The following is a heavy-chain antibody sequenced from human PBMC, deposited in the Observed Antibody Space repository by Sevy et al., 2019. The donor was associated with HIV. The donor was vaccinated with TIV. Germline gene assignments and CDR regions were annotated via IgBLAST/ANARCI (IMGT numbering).Heavy chain of an antibody. CDR2: ISGSGGST. V-gene: IGHV3-23*01. CDR3: EKDKFKIAAAGTNFDY. CDR1: GFTFSSYA. J-gene: IGHJ4*02. Sequence: GGSLRLSCAASGFTFSSYAMSWVRQAPGKGLEWVSAISGSGGSTYYADSVKGRFTISRDNSKNTLYLQMNSLRAQDTAVYYCEKDKFKIAAAGTNFDYWGQGTLVTVSS. D-gene: IGHD6-13*01.